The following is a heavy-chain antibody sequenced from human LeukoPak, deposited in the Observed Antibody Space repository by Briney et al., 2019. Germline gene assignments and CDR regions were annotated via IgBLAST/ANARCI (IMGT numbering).Heavy chain of an antibody. CDR1: SGSINSGIYY. J-gene: IGHJ5*02. Sequence: SQTLSLTCTVSSGSINSGIYYWSWIRQPAGKRLEWIGRVQTSGTTDYNPSLKSRVTISLDTSKNQLSLQRTTVTAADTALYYCARGVSQVRGMWFDPWGQGTLVTVSS. V-gene: IGHV4-61*02. D-gene: IGHD3-10*01. CDR3: ARGVSQVRGMWFDP. CDR2: VQTSGTT.